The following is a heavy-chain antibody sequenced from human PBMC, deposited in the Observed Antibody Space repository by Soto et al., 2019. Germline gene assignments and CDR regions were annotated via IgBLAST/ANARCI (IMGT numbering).Heavy chain of an antibody. CDR2: ISGSGGST. V-gene: IGHV3-23*01. Sequence: AASVNVSCASSGFTFSSYSITWVRRAPGKGLEWVSGISGSGGSTYYADSVKGRFTISRDNSKNTLYLQMNSLRAEDTAVYYCAKAVYDILTGLDFWGQGTLVTVSS. CDR1: GFTFSSYS. CDR3: AKAVYDILTGLDF. J-gene: IGHJ4*02. D-gene: IGHD3-9*01.